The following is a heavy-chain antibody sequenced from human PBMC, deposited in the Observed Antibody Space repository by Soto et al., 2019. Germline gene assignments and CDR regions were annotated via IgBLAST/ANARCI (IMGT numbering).Heavy chain of an antibody. CDR3: ARVGGNWNDDYFDY. V-gene: IGHV1-8*01. D-gene: IGHD1-1*01. Sequence: QVQLVQSGAEVKKPGASVTVSCKASGYTFSDHDINWVRQASGQGPEWLGWMNPNSGDTGYAQNFQGRVTMTRDTSKRTAYMELSSLRSEATAVYYCARVGGNWNDDYFDYWGQGTLVTVSS. CDR1: GYTFSDHD. J-gene: IGHJ4*02. CDR2: MNPNSGDT.